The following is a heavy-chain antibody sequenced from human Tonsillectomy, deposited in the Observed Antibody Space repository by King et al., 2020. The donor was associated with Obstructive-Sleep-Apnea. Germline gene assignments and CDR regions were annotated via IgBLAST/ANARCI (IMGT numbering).Heavy chain of an antibody. J-gene: IGHJ5*02. V-gene: IGHV3-11*01. D-gene: IGHD2-15*01. CDR1: GFTFSDYY. CDR3: ARGGYFNGCSCYLGYNWFDP. CDR2: ISSSGSTI. Sequence: QLVQSGGGLVKPGGSLRLSCAASGFTFSDYYMSWIRQAPGTGLEWVSYISSSGSTIYYADSVKGRFTISRDNAKNSLSLQMNSLRAEDTAVYYCARGGYFNGCSCYLGYNWFDPWGQGTLVTVSS.